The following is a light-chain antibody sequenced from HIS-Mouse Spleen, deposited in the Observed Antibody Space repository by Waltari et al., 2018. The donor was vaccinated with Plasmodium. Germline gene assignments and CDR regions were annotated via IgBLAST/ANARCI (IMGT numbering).Light chain of an antibody. CDR2: GAS. V-gene: IGKV3-15*01. CDR1: QSVSSN. J-gene: IGKJ3*01. Sequence: EIVMTPSPATLPVSPGETAPLPCRASQSVSSNLAWYQQKPGQAPRLLIYGASTRATGIPARFSGSGSGTEFTLTISSLQSEDFAVYYCQQYNNWSFTFGPGTKVDIK. CDR3: QQYNNWSFT.